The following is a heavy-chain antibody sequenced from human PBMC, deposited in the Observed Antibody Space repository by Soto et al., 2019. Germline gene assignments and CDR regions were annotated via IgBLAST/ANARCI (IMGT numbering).Heavy chain of an antibody. J-gene: IGHJ4*02. CDR2: ILYSGTT. CDR1: GGSISSGDYY. CDR3: ASNGALDY. Sequence: SETLSLTCTVSGGSISSGDYYWSWIRQPPGKGLEWIGYILYSGTTNYNPSLESRLTISVDTSKNQFSLKLTSVTAADTAVYYCASNGALDYWGRGTLVTVSS. D-gene: IGHD2-8*01. V-gene: IGHV4-30-4*01.